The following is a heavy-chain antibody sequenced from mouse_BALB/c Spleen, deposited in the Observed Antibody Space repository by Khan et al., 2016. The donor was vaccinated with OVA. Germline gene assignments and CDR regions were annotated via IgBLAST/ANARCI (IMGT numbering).Heavy chain of an antibody. CDR2: INPTSGFT. V-gene: IGHV1-7*01. CDR3: ARVRIDY. Sequence: VQLQQSGAELAKPGASVKMSCKASGYTFTTYWMHWVKQRPGQGLEWIGYINPTSGFTDYNQKFKDKATLTADKSSNTAYMQLSSLTSEDSSVYYCARVRIDYWGQGTTLTVSS. J-gene: IGHJ2*01. CDR1: GYTFTTYW.